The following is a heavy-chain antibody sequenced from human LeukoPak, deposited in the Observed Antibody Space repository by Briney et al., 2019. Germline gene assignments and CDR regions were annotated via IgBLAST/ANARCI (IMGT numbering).Heavy chain of an antibody. Sequence: ASVKVSCKASGYTFTGYYMHWVRQAPGQGLEWMGWINPNSGGTNYAQKFQGRATMTRDTSISTAYMELSRLRSDDTAVYYCARFPLGSSGGDYWGRGTLVTVSS. D-gene: IGHD2-15*01. CDR2: INPNSGGT. V-gene: IGHV1-2*02. CDR1: GYTFTGYY. J-gene: IGHJ4*02. CDR3: ARFPLGSSGGDY.